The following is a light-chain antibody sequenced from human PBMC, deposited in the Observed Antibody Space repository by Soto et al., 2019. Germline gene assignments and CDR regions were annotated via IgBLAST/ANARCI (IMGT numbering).Light chain of an antibody. CDR2: GAS. J-gene: IGKJ1*01. CDR3: QQYGSSPRT. CDR1: QSVSNN. V-gene: IGKV3-20*01. Sequence: EIVMTQSPATLSVSPGGGATLSCRASQSVSNNLAWYQHKPGQAPRLLIYGASSRATGIPDRFSGSGSGTDFTLTISRLEPEDFAVYYCQQYGSSPRTFGQGTKVDIK.